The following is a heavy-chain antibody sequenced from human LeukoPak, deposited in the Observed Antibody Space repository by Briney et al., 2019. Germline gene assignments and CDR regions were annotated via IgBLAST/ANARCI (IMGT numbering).Heavy chain of an antibody. V-gene: IGHV4-4*07. D-gene: IGHD1-1*01. CDR3: ARGAPYNWPVFDY. CDR2: MSTSGNT. CDR1: GGSISSFY. Sequence: SETLSLTCTVSGGSISSFYWTWIRQPAGKGLEWIGRMSTSGNTNYNPSLKSRVTMSVDTSKNQFSLKLTSVTAADTAVYYCARGAPYNWPVFDYWGQGTLVTVSS. J-gene: IGHJ4*02.